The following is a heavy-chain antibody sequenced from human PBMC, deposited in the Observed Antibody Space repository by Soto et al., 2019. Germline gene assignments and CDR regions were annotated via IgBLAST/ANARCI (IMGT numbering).Heavy chain of an antibody. V-gene: IGHV1-46*01. CDR3: ARSGEEYYFDY. Sequence: GALVKVSCKASGYTFTSYYMHWVRQAPGQGLEWMGIINPSGGSTSYAQKFQGRVTMTRDTSTSTVYMELSSLRSEDTAVYYCARSGEEYYFDYWGQGTLVTVSS. D-gene: IGHD3-10*01. CDR1: GYTFTSYY. CDR2: INPSGGST. J-gene: IGHJ4*02.